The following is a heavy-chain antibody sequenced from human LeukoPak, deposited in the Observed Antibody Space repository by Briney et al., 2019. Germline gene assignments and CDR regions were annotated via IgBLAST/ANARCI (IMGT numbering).Heavy chain of an antibody. Sequence: ASETLSLTCAVYGGSFSGYYWSWIRQPPGKGLEWIGEINHSGSTNYNPSLKSRVTISVDTSKNQFSLKLSSVTAADTAVYYCARDPGSNYGSAFDYWGQGTLVTVSS. D-gene: IGHD4-11*01. CDR3: ARDPGSNYGSAFDY. CDR1: GGSFSGYY. J-gene: IGHJ4*02. CDR2: INHSGST. V-gene: IGHV4-34*01.